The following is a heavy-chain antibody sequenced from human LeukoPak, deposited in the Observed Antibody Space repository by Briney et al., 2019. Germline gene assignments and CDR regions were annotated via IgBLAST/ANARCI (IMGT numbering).Heavy chain of an antibody. CDR1: GFTFSIYN. V-gene: IGHV3-48*01. CDR3: AKGTTGMAYSDY. J-gene: IGHJ4*02. Sequence: GGSLRLSCAASGFTFSIYNMNWVRLAPGKGLEWVSYIGSTSSTIYYADSVKGRFTISRDNSKNTLYLQMNSLRAEDTAVYYCAKGTTGMAYSDYWGQGTLVTVSS. D-gene: IGHD1-14*01. CDR2: IGSTSSTI.